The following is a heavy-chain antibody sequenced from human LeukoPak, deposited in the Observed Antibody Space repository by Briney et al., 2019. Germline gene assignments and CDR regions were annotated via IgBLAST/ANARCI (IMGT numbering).Heavy chain of an antibody. CDR2: IYYSGST. D-gene: IGHD1-1*01. CDR3: ARLTRRSGNYFDS. J-gene: IGHJ4*02. CDR1: GGSISSYY. Sequence: SETLSLTCTVSGGSISSYYWSWIRQPPGKGLEWIGYIYYSGSTNYNPSLKSRLTISVDTSKSQFSLKLSSVTAADTAVYYCARLTRRSGNYFDSWGQGTLVTVSS. V-gene: IGHV4-59*01.